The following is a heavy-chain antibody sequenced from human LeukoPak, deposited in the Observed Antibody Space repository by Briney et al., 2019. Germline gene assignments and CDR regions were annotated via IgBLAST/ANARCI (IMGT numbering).Heavy chain of an antibody. V-gene: IGHV3-73*01. Sequence: GGSLRLSCAASGFTFSGSAMHWVRQASGKGLEWVGRIRSKANSYATAYAASVKGRFTISRDDSKNTAYLQMNSLKTEDTAVYYCTRQEDYYGSGSPPYYWGQGTLVTVSS. J-gene: IGHJ4*02. D-gene: IGHD3-10*01. CDR1: GFTFSGSA. CDR3: TRQEDYYGSGSPPYY. CDR2: IRSKANSYAT.